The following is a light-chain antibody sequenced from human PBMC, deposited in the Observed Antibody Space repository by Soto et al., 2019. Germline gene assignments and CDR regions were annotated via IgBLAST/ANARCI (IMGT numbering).Light chain of an antibody. CDR1: QSVSSN. V-gene: IGKV3-15*01. Sequence: EIVMTQSPATLSVSPGERATLSCRASQSVSSNLAWYQQKPGQAPRLLIYGASTRATGIPARCSGSGSGTKFTLNISSLQSEDFAIYYCQHYNNWPPWPFGQVTKVEIK. CDR2: GAS. J-gene: IGKJ1*01. CDR3: QHYNNWPPWP.